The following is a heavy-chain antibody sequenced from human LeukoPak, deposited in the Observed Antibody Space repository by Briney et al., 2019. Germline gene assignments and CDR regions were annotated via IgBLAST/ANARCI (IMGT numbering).Heavy chain of an antibody. CDR1: GGSISSTNYY. CDR2: IYYSGST. V-gene: IGHV4-39*07. CDR3: ARVGPMTIIDY. Sequence: SETLSLTCTVSGGSISSTNYYWGWIRQPPGKGLEWIGSIYYSGSTFYNPSLQSRVTISVDTSKNQFSLKLSSVTAADTAAYYCARVGPMTIIDYWGQGTLVTVSS. J-gene: IGHJ4*02.